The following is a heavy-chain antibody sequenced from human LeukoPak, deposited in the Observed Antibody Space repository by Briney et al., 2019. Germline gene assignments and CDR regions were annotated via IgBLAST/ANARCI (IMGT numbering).Heavy chain of an antibody. Sequence: GGSLRLSCAASGFTFSSYWMTWVRQAPGKGLEWVANIKQDGSEKCYVDSVKGRFTISRDNAKNSLYLQMNSLRAEDTAVYYCARDDGGSYPTTLEYWGQGTLVTVSS. D-gene: IGHD1-26*01. J-gene: IGHJ4*02. CDR2: IKQDGSEK. CDR3: ARDDGGSYPTTLEY. V-gene: IGHV3-7*01. CDR1: GFTFSSYW.